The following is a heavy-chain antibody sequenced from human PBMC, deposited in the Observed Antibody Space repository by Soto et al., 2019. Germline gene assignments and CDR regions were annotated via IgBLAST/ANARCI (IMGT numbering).Heavy chain of an antibody. Sequence: WGSLRVSCASSVFTFSCSAMPWVRQASGRGLEWVGRIRTKPNSYATAYAASVKGRFIISRDDSRNTVYLQMNSLKTVDTAVYYCVRPQIDNWFDPWGQGTMVTVSS. J-gene: IGHJ5*02. CDR1: VFTFSCSA. CDR3: VRPQIDNWFDP. V-gene: IGHV3-73*01. CDR2: IRTKPNSYAT. D-gene: IGHD2-21*01.